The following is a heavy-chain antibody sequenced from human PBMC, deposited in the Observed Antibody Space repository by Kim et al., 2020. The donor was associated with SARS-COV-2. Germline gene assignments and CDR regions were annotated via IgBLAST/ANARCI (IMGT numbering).Heavy chain of an antibody. CDR3: ARSLYCSSTSCFYGMDV. D-gene: IGHD2-2*01. J-gene: IGHJ6*02. Sequence: SVKGRFTISRDNAKSALSLQMNSRRAEDTAVYYCARSLYCSSTSCFYGMDVWGQGTTVTVSS. V-gene: IGHV3-48*03.